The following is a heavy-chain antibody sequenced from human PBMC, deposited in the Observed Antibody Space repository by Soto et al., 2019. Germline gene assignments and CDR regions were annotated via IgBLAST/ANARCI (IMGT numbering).Heavy chain of an antibody. J-gene: IGHJ4*02. CDR2: IYYSGST. V-gene: IGHV4-39*01. CDR3: ARQGYYYDSSGYSYYFDY. D-gene: IGHD3-22*01. Sequence: QLQLQESGPGLVKPSETLSLTCTVSGGSISSSSYYWGWIRQPPGKGLEWIGSIYYSGSTYYNPSLKSRVTISVDTSKNQFSLKLSSVTAADTAVYYCARQGYYYDSSGYSYYFDYWGQGTLVTVSS. CDR1: GGSISSSSYY.